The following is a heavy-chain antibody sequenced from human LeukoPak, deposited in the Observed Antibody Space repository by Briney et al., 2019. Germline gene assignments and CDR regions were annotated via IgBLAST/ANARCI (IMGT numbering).Heavy chain of an antibody. CDR2: IYPGDSDT. Sequence: GESLKISCKGSGYSFSTYWIGWVRQMPGKNLEWMGIIYPGDSDTRYSPSFQGQVTISADKSISTAYLQWSSLKASDTAMYYCARQGVAAAGTGSLYYYYYGMDVWGQGTTVTVSS. V-gene: IGHV5-51*01. J-gene: IGHJ6*02. CDR3: ARQGVAAAGTGSLYYYYYGMDV. CDR1: GYSFSTYW. D-gene: IGHD6-13*01.